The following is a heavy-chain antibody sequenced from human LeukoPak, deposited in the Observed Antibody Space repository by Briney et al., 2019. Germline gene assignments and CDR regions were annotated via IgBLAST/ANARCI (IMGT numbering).Heavy chain of an antibody. Sequence: PSETLSLTCAVHGGSFSGYYWSWIRQPPGKGLEWIGEINHSGSTNYNPSLKSRVTISVDTSKNQFSLKLSSVTAADTAVYYCARGPLWFGEFLDYWGQGTLVTVSS. CDR3: ARGPLWFGEFLDY. CDR2: INHSGST. D-gene: IGHD3-10*01. V-gene: IGHV4-34*01. J-gene: IGHJ4*02. CDR1: GGSFSGYY.